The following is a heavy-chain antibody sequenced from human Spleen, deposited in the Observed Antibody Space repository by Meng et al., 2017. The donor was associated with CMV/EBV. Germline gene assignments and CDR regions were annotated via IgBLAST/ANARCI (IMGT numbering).Heavy chain of an antibody. CDR3: ARELSGAQEYAFDI. D-gene: IGHD4-17*01. V-gene: IGHV1-18*04. J-gene: IGHJ3*02. Sequence: ASVKVSCKASGYTFTGYYMHWVRQAPGQGLEWMGWISAYNGDTNYAQKFRGRVTMTTDTSTSTAYMDLRSLRSDDTAVYYCARELSGAQEYAFDIWGQGTMVTVSS. CDR1: GYTFTGYY. CDR2: ISAYNGDT.